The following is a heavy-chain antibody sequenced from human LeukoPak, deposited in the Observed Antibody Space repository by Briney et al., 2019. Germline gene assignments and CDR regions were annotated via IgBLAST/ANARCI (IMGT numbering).Heavy chain of an antibody. D-gene: IGHD3-22*01. V-gene: IGHV3-66*01. Sequence: GGSLRLSCAASGFTVSSNYMSWVRQAPGKGLEWVSVIYSGGSTYYADSVKGRFTISRDNSKNALYLQMNSLRAEDTAVYYCARARYYYDSSGYFDYWGQGTLVTVSS. J-gene: IGHJ4*02. CDR1: GFTVSSNY. CDR2: IYSGGST. CDR3: ARARYYYDSSGYFDY.